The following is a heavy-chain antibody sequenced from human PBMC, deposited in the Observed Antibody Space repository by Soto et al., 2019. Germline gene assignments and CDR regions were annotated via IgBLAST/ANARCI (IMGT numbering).Heavy chain of an antibody. V-gene: IGHV4-59*08. Sequence: SETLSLTCTVSGGSISSYYWSWIRQPPGKGLEWIGYIYYSGSTNYNPSLKSRVTISVDTSKNQFSLKLSSVTAADTAVYYCARPDEYGSGSYRYWGQGTLVTVSS. CDR3: ARPDEYGSGSYRY. CDR2: IYYSGST. J-gene: IGHJ4*02. D-gene: IGHD3-10*01. CDR1: GGSISSYY.